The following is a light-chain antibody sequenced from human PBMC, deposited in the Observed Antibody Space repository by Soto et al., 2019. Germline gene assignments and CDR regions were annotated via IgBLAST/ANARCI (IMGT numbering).Light chain of an antibody. V-gene: IGLV2-14*01. J-gene: IGLJ1*01. CDR1: SSDVGGYNY. CDR2: DVS. Sequence: QSALTQPASVSGSPGQSITISCTGTSSDVGGYNYVSWYQQHPGKAPKLMIYDVSNRPSGVSNRSSVAKSGNTASLTISGLQAEDEADYYGSSYTSSSTPLYVFGTGTKVTVL. CDR3: SSYTSSSTPLYV.